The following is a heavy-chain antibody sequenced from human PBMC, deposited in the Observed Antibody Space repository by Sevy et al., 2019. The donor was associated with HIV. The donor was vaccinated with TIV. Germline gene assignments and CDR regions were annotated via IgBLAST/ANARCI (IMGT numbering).Heavy chain of an antibody. CDR3: HAASQGS. J-gene: IGHJ5*02. CDR1: GFTFSDYW. V-gene: IGHV3-74*01. Sequence: GESLKISCAASGFTFSDYWMHWVRQAPGKGLVWVSHISNDGGNTNYADSVKGRFTISRDNAKNTLYLQMNNLRVEDTALYYCHAASQGSWGQGTLVTVSS. D-gene: IGHD6-25*01. CDR2: ISNDGGNT.